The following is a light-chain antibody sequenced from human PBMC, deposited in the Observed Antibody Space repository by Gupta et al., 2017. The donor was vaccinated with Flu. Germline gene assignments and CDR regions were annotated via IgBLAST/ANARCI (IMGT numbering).Light chain of an antibody. V-gene: IGLV2-14*01. CDR2: EVS. J-gene: IGLJ1*01. CDR1: SSDVGGYNY. CDR3: SSYTSSSTYV. Sequence: QSALTQPASVSASPGQSTTISCTGTSSDVGGYNYVSWYQQHPGKAPRLMIYEVSKRPAGVSNRFSGSKSGNTASLTISGLQAEDEADYYCSSYTSSSTYVFGTGTKVTVL.